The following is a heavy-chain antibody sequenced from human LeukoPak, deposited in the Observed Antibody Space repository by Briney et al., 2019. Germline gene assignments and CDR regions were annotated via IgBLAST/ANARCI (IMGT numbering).Heavy chain of an antibody. J-gene: IGHJ4*02. V-gene: IGHV3-21*01. CDR3: AREAGGNLYYFDY. CDR2: ISSSSSYI. CDR1: GFTFSSSS. Sequence: GGSLRLSCAASGFTFSSSSMNWVRQAPGEGLEWVSSISSSSSYIYYADSVKGRFTISRDNAKNSLYLQMNSLRAEDTAVYYCAREAGGNLYYFDYWGQGTLVTVSS. D-gene: IGHD4-23*01.